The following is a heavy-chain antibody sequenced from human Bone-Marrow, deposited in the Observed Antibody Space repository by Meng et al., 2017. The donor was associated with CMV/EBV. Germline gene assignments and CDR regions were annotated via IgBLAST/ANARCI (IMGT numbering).Heavy chain of an antibody. Sequence: SLKISCSASGFPFDDYAMHWVRQAPGKGPEWVAGNRWNSGTTGYADSVKGRFTISRDNAKNSLFLQKSGLRVEETALYYCAKDLYLGHCSSVPCYNGIDSWGQGTVVTVSS. CDR3: AKDLYLGHCSSVPCYNGIDS. J-gene: IGHJ4*02. CDR2: NRWNSGTT. CDR1: GFPFDDYA. V-gene: IGHV3-9*01. D-gene: IGHD2-2*02.